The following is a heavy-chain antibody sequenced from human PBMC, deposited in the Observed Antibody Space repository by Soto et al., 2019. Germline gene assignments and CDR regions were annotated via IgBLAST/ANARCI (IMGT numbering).Heavy chain of an antibody. CDR3: ARGGFRGMGDACDA. CDR1: GFTFSGHD. V-gene: IGHV3-13*04. Sequence: EVQLVESGGGLAQPGGSLRLSCVTSGFTFSGHDMHWVCKAPGKGLEWVSAFGADDVTHYAGFVEGRFVITRDNRRNTVYLQMSSLRVDDTAVYFCARGGFRGMGDACDAGGRGTTVIV. D-gene: IGHD3-10*01. CDR2: FGADDVT. J-gene: IGHJ6*02.